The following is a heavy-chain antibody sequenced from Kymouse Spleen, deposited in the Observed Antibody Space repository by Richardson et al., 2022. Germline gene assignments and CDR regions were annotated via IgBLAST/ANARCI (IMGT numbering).Heavy chain of an antibody. Sequence: QVQLQQWGAGLLKPSETLSLTCAVYGGSFSGYYWSWIRQPPGKGLEWIGEINHSGSTNYNPSLKSRVTISVDTSKNQFSLKLSSVTAADTAVYYCARASYDILTGYYPYYFDYWGQGTLVTVSS. V-gene: IGHV4-34*01. CDR3: ARASYDILTGYYPYYFDY. D-gene: IGHD3-9*01. J-gene: IGHJ4*02. CDR2: INHSGST. CDR1: GGSFSGYY.